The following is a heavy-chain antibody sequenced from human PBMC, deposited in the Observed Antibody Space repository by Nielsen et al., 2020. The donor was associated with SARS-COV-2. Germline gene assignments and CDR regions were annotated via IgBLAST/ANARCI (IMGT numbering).Heavy chain of an antibody. Sequence: ASVKVSCKASGGTFSSYAISWVRQAPGQGLEWMGWISAYNGNTNYAQKLQGRVTMTTDTSTSTAYMELRSLRSDDTAVYYCASGPADYFDYWGQGTLVTVSS. CDR1: GGTFSSYA. J-gene: IGHJ4*02. CDR2: ISAYNGNT. V-gene: IGHV1-18*01. CDR3: ASGPADYFDY.